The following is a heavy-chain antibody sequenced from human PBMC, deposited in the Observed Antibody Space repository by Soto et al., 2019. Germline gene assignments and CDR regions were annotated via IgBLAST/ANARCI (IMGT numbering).Heavy chain of an antibody. CDR1: GGTFSSYT. Sequence: ASVKVSCKASGGTFSSYTISWVRQAPGQGLEWMGRIIPILGIANYAQKFQGRVTITADKSTSKAYMELSSLRSEDTAVYYCARVPRLELRYYYYMDVWGKGTTVTVSS. J-gene: IGHJ6*03. V-gene: IGHV1-69*02. CDR2: IIPILGIA. CDR3: ARVPRLELRYYYYMDV. D-gene: IGHD1-7*01.